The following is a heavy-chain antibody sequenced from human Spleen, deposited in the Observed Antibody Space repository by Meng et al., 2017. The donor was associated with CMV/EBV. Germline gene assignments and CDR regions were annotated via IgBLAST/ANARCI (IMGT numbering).Heavy chain of an antibody. CDR1: GYTFTSYG. V-gene: IGHV1-18*01. D-gene: IGHD2/OR15-2a*01. Sequence: ASVKVSCKASGYTFTSYGISWVRQAPGQGLEWMGWISAYNGNTNYAQKLQGRVTMTTDTSTSTAYMELSTLRSDDTAVYYCARAGSGIVIEPRTMPGETYYFSSLDVWGQGTTVTVSS. J-gene: IGHJ6*02. CDR3: ARAGSGIVIEPRTMPGETYYFSSLDV. CDR2: ISAYNGNT.